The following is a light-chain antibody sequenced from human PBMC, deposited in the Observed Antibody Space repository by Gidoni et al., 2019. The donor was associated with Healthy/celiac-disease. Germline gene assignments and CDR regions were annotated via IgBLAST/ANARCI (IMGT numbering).Light chain of an antibody. V-gene: IGKV1-39*01. CDR3: QQGYGTPWT. J-gene: IGKJ1*01. Sequence: DIQMTQSPSSLSASVGDRVTMTCRASQSIRSYLNSSQQKPGKAPKLLIYAASRLQSGVPSRFSGSGSGTDFTLTIRRLQPEVCASYYCQQGYGTPWTFGQGTKVEIK. CDR1: QSIRSY. CDR2: AAS.